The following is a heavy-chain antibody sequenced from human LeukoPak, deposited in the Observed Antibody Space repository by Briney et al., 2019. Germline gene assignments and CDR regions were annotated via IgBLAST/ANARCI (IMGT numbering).Heavy chain of an antibody. V-gene: IGHV3-30-3*01. J-gene: IGHJ4*02. CDR3: ARDRRSWFDY. CDR1: GFTFSSYA. Sequence: GGSLRLSCAASGFTFSSYAMHWVRQAPGKGLEWVAVISYDGGNKYYADSVKGRFTISRDNSKNTLYLQMNSLRAEDTAVYYCARDRRSWFDYWGQGTLVTVSS. CDR2: ISYDGGNK.